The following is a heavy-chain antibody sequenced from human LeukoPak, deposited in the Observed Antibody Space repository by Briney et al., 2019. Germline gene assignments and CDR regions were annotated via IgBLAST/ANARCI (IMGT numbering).Heavy chain of an antibody. V-gene: IGHV1-69*04. CDR3: ARDPDKTRTNYYDSSGYYTRRNDN. J-gene: IGHJ4*02. CDR1: GGTFSSYA. Sequence: ASVKVSCKASGGTFSSYAISWVRQAPGQGLEWMGRIIPILGIANYAQKFQGGVTITADKSTSTAYMELSSLRSEDTAVYYCARDPDKTRTNYYDSSGYYTRRNDNWGQGTLVTVSS. CDR2: IIPILGIA. D-gene: IGHD3-22*01.